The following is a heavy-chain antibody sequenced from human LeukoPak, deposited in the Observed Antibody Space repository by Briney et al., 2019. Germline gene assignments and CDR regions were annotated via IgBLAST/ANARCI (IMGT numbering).Heavy chain of an antibody. CDR3: ARDRGGVGAIHCDY. CDR1: GGSISSYY. Sequence: PSETLSLTCTVSGGSISSYYWSWIRQPPGKGLEWIGYIYYSGSTNYNPSLKSRVTISVDTSKNQFSLKLSSVTAADTAVYYCARDRGGVGAIHCDYWGQGTLVTVSS. J-gene: IGHJ4*02. V-gene: IGHV4-59*01. CDR2: IYYSGST. D-gene: IGHD1-26*01.